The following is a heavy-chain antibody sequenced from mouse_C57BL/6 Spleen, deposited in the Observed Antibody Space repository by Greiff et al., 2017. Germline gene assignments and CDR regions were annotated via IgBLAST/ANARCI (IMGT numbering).Heavy chain of an antibody. Sequence: QVQLQQPGAELVMPGASVKLSCKASGYTFTSYWMHWVKQRPGQGLEWIGEIDPSDSYTNYNQKFKGKSTLTVDKSSSTAYMQLSSLTSEDSAVYYCARGIYYYGSSYSAWFAYWGQGTLVTVSA. J-gene: IGHJ3*01. D-gene: IGHD1-1*01. V-gene: IGHV1-69*01. CDR3: ARGIYYYGSSYSAWFAY. CDR2: IDPSDSYT. CDR1: GYTFTSYW.